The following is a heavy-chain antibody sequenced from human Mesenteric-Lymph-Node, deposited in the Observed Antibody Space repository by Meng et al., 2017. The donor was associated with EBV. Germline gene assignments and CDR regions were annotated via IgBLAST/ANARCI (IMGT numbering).Heavy chain of an antibody. J-gene: IGHJ4*02. V-gene: IGHV2-5*02. Sequence: QITLKESGPTLVKPTQTLKLTCTFSGFSLDTSGVNVGWIRQPPGKALEWLALIYWDDDKRYSPSLKSRLTLTKDTSKNQVVLTMTNMDPVDTATYYCATHLPGFDYWGQGTLVNVSS. CDR2: IYWDDDK. D-gene: IGHD5/OR15-5a*01. CDR3: ATHLPGFDY. CDR1: GFSLDTSGVN.